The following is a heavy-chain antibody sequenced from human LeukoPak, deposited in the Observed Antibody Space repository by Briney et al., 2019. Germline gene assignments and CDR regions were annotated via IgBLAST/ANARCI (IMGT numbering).Heavy chain of an antibody. CDR3: ARDFGNYDSSGYLDY. CDR1: GGSISSYY. Sequence: SETLSLTCTVSGGSISSYYWSWIWQPPGKGLEWIGYIYYSGSTNYNPSLKSRVTISVDTSKNQFSLKLSSVTAADTAVYYCARDFGNYDSSGYLDYWGQGTLVTVSS. V-gene: IGHV4-59*01. J-gene: IGHJ4*02. D-gene: IGHD3-22*01. CDR2: IYYSGST.